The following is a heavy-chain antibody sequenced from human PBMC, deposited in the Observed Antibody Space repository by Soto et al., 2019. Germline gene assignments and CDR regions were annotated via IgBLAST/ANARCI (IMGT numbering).Heavy chain of an antibody. CDR2: IGAAGDI. Sequence: EVHLVESGGGLVQPGGSLRLSCAASGFTFSSYDMHWVRQATGKGLEWVSTIGAAGDIYYSGSVKGRFTISRENAKNSLFLQMNSLRAGDTAVYYCARGDSGYYDYGMDVWGQGTTVTVSS. D-gene: IGHD1-1*01. J-gene: IGHJ6*02. V-gene: IGHV3-13*01. CDR1: GFTFSSYD. CDR3: ARGDSGYYDYGMDV.